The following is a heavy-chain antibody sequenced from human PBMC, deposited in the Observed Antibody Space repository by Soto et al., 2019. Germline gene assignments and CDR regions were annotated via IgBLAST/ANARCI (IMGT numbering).Heavy chain of an antibody. CDR2: INYIGST. J-gene: IGHJ4*02. Sequence: TSETLSLTCTVSGGFINSISSSSYYWGWIRQPPGKGLEWIGNINYIGSTYYNPSLKSRVTISVDTSKNQLSLKLISVTAADTAVYYFARRNHDDVDYDYVWGSYRYRRASRIFDYWGQGTLVTVPQ. CDR3: ARRNHDDVDYDYVWGSYRYRRASRIFDY. D-gene: IGHD3-16*02. CDR1: GGFINSISSSSYY. V-gene: IGHV4-39*01.